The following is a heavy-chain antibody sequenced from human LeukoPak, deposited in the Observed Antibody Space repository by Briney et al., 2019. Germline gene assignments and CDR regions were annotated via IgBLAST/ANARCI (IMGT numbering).Heavy chain of an antibody. J-gene: IGHJ4*02. Sequence: TLSLTCSVSGASISSGGYYWSWIRQLPGKGLEWIGYIYYSGSTYYNPSLKSRVTISVDTSKNQFSLKLSSVTAADTAVYYCARASRIIITFGGVAYFDYWGQGALVTVSS. D-gene: IGHD3-16*01. CDR3: ARASRIIITFGGVAYFDY. CDR1: GASISSGGYY. CDR2: IYYSGST. V-gene: IGHV4-31*03.